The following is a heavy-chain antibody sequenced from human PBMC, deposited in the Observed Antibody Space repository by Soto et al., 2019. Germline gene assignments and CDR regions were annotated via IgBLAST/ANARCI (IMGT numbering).Heavy chain of an antibody. Sequence: ASVKVSCKASGYTFTSYGISWVRQAPGQGLEWMGWISAYNGNTNYAQKLQGRVTMTTDTSTSTAYMELRSLRSDDTAVYYCARTTHSSSAGEFDYWGQGTLVTSPQ. D-gene: IGHD6-6*01. J-gene: IGHJ4*02. CDR3: ARTTHSSSAGEFDY. V-gene: IGHV1-18*01. CDR1: GYTFTSYG. CDR2: ISAYNGNT.